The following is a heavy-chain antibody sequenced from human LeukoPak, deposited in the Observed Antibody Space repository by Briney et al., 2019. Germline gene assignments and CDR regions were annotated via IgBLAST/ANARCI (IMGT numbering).Heavy chain of an antibody. CDR3: ARQGGYSSSPDF. D-gene: IGHD6-13*01. CDR1: GGSFSGYY. Sequence: SETLSLTCAVYGGSFSGYYWNWIRQPPGKGLEWIGYIYYSGSTNYNPSLKSRVTISVDTSKNQFSLKLSSVTAADTAVYYCARQGGYSSSPDFWGQGTLVTVSS. V-gene: IGHV4-59*08. CDR2: IYYSGST. J-gene: IGHJ4*02.